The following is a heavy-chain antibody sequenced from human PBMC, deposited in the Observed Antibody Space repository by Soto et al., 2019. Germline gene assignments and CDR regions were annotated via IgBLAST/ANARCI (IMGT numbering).Heavy chain of an antibody. V-gene: IGHV1-3*01. Sequence: ASVKVSCKACGDTFTSYAMHWVRQAPGQRLEWMGWINAGNGNTKYSQKFQGRVTVTRDTSASTAYMELSSLRSEDTAVYYCARDLSRMERTYYFDYWGQGTLVTVSS. CDR2: INAGNGNT. CDR1: GDTFTSYA. D-gene: IGHD1-1*01. J-gene: IGHJ4*02. CDR3: ARDLSRMERTYYFDY.